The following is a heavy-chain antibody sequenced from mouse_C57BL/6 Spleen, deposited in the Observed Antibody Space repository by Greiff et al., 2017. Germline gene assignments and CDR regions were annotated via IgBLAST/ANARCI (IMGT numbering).Heavy chain of an antibody. CDR1: GFTFSDFY. V-gene: IGHV7-1*01. CDR3: ARDDGTLPGAMDY. J-gene: IGHJ4*01. CDR2: SRNKANDYTT. Sequence: EVQLMESGGGLVQSGRSLRLSCATSGFTFSDFYMEWVRQAPGKGLEWIAASRNKANDYTTEYSASVKGRFIVSRDTSQSILYLQMNALRAEDTAIYYCARDDGTLPGAMDYWGQGTSVTVSS.